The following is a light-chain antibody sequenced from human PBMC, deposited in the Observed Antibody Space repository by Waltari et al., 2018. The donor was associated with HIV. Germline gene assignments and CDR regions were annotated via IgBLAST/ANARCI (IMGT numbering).Light chain of an antibody. J-gene: IGLJ1*01. Sequence: QSVLTQPPSASGTPGQRVTISCSGTTSNVGSNFVSWYQQLPGTAPKLLIYGYNRRPSGVPDRFSGSKSGASASLAISGLRSEDEGDYYCATWDGSLGGAYVFGAGTKVSVL. CDR1: TSNVGSNF. CDR2: GYN. CDR3: ATWDGSLGGAYV. V-gene: IGLV1-47*01.